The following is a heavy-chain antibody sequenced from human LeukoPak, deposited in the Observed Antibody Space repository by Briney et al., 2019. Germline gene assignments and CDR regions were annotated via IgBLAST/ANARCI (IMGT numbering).Heavy chain of an antibody. D-gene: IGHD3-22*01. J-gene: IGHJ5*02. CDR1: GYTFTSYD. CDR2: MNPNSGNT. V-gene: IGHV1-8*01. Sequence: ASVKVSCKASGYTFTSYDINWVRRATGQGLEWMGWMNPNSGNTGYAQRFQGRVTMTRNTSISTAYMELSSLRSEDRAVYYCARAVYYYDSTSPNNWFDPWGQGTLVTVSS. CDR3: ARAVYYYDSTSPNNWFDP.